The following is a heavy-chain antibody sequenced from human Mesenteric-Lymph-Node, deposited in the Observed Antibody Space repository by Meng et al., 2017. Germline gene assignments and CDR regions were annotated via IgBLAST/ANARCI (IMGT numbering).Heavy chain of an antibody. CDR3: ATEHSLGANRFDS. D-gene: IGHD1-26*01. CDR2: IIPIFPTA. CDR1: GDTFTNYA. Sequence: SVKVSCKASGDTFTNYAISWVRQAPGQGLEWMGGIIPIFPTAPYAQKFQDNYAQKFQGRLTITADKSTSTAHMELSSLRSEDTAVYYCATEHSLGANRFDSWGQGTLVTVSS. J-gene: IGHJ4*02. V-gene: IGHV1-69*06.